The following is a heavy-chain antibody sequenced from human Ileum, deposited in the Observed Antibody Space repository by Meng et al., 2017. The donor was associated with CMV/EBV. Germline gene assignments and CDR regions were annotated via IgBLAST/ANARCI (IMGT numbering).Heavy chain of an antibody. CDR1: GGSFRDYN. Sequence: QEQRQSGGAGLLNPSVTLSLTCASYGGSFRDYNWRWIQQPPEKGLDWNGKSNHSESTNHNPRIKSRVTTSVDTSKIQFSLKLGAVTAAYTSVYCCARGPVRLCFGYWGQGTLVTVSS. V-gene: IGHV4-34*01. CDR3: ARGPVRLCFGY. D-gene: IGHD3-10*01. J-gene: IGHJ4*02. CDR2: SNHSEST.